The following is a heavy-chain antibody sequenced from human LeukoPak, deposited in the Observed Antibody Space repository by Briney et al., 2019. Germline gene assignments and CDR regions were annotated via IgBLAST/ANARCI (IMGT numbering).Heavy chain of an antibody. D-gene: IGHD3-10*01. CDR2: ISGSGDYT. V-gene: IGHV3-23*01. CDR1: GFTFSSHG. CDR3: AKVTYGSGTYGGFDS. J-gene: IGHJ4*02. Sequence: PGGSLRLSCAASGFTFSSHGMSWVRQAPGKGREWVSTISGSGDYTYYADSVKGRFTISRDNSKNTLYLQMNSLRAEDTAVYYCAKVTYGSGTYGGFDSWGQGTLVTVSS.